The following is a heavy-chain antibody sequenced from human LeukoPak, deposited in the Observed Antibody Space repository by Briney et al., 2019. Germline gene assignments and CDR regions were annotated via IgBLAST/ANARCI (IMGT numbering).Heavy chain of an antibody. Sequence: PGGSLRLSCAASGFTFSSYAMHWVRQAPGKGLEWVAVISYDGSNKYYADSVKGRFTISRDNSKNTLYLQMNSLRAEDTAVYYCARDIGYNYGLGGYYGMDVWGQGTTVTVSS. CDR1: GFTFSSYA. D-gene: IGHD5-18*01. CDR2: ISYDGSNK. CDR3: ARDIGYNYGLGGYYGMDV. V-gene: IGHV3-30-3*01. J-gene: IGHJ6*02.